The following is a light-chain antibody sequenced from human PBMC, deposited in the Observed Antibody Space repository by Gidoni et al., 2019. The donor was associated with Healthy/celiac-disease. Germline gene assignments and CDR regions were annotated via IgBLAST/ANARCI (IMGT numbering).Light chain of an antibody. Sequence: EIVLTQSPATLSLSPGERATLSCRASQGVSSYLAWYQQKPGQAPRLLIYDASNRATGIPARFSGSGPGTDFTLTISSLEPEDFAVYYCQQRSNWPITFXGXTKVEIK. CDR3: QQRSNWPIT. V-gene: IGKV3D-11*01. J-gene: IGKJ4*01. CDR2: DAS. CDR1: QGVSSY.